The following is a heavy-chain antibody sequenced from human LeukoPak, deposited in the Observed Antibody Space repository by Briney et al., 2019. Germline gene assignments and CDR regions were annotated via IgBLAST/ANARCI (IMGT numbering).Heavy chain of an antibody. CDR1: GGTFSSYT. D-gene: IGHD6-13*01. CDR3: ARDLVIAAAGRGYFDY. Sequence: GASVKVSCKASGGTFSSYTISWVRQAPGQGPEWMGRIIPIFGTANYAQKFQGRVTITADKSTSTAYMELSSLRSEDTAVYYCARDLVIAAAGRGYFDYWGQGTLVTVSS. V-gene: IGHV1-69*08. J-gene: IGHJ4*02. CDR2: IIPIFGTA.